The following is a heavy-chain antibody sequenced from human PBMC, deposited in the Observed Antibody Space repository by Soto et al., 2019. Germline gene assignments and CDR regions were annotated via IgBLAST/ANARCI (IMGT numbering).Heavy chain of an antibody. CDR1: GGSISSGDYY. CDR2: IYYSGST. Sequence: QVQLQESGPGLVKPSQTLSLTCTVSGGSISSGDYYWSWIRQPPGKVLEWIGYIYYSGSTYYNPSLKSRVTIAVDTSKNQFSLKLSSVTAADTAVYYCARGLAYCGGDCYYWGQGTLVTVSS. J-gene: IGHJ4*02. D-gene: IGHD2-21*02. CDR3: ARGLAYCGGDCYY. V-gene: IGHV4-30-4*01.